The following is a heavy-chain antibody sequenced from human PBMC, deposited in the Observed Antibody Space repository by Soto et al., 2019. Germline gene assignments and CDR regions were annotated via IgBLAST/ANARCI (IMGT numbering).Heavy chain of an antibody. CDR2: ISYDGSNK. V-gene: IGHV3-30-3*01. CDR3: ARHYYDSSGYLGY. Sequence: QVQLVESVGGVVQPGRSLRLSCAASGFTFSSYAMHWVRQAPGKGLEWVAVISYDGSNKYYADSVKGRFTISRDNSKNTLYLQMNSLRAEDTAVYYCARHYYDSSGYLGYWGQGTLVTVSS. D-gene: IGHD3-22*01. J-gene: IGHJ4*02. CDR1: GFTFSSYA.